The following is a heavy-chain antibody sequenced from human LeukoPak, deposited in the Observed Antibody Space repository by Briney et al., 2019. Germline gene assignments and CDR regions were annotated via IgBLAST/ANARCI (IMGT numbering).Heavy chain of an antibody. Sequence: QTGGSLRLSCAASGFTFSSYAMSWVRQAPGKGLEWVSAISGSGGSTYYADSVKGRFTISRDNAKNLLYLQMNSLRAEDTALYYCARGADYGDYGGRGYYYYGMDLWGQGTTVTVSS. D-gene: IGHD4-17*01. V-gene: IGHV3-23*01. J-gene: IGHJ6*02. CDR1: GFTFSSYA. CDR2: ISGSGGST. CDR3: ARGADYGDYGGRGYYYYGMDL.